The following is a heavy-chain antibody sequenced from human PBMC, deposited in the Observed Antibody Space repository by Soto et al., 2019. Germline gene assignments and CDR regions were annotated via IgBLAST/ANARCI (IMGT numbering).Heavy chain of an antibody. J-gene: IGHJ6*02. V-gene: IGHV3-21*01. CDR3: ARDQVGMDV. CDR2: IGSSSTYT. CDR1: GFTFSSYN. Sequence: PGGSLRLSCAASGFTFSSYNVNWVRQAPGKGLEWVSSIGSSSTYTYYADSLKGRLIISRDNAKNSVYPQINSLRAEDTAVYYCARDQVGMDVWGQGTPVTVSS.